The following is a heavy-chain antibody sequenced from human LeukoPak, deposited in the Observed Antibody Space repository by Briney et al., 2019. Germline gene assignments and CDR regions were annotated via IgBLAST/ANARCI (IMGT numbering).Heavy chain of an antibody. CDR1: GYPFTINW. CDR3: ARRDRDTVGATTADY. Sequence: GESLKISVKSSGYPFTINWIGWVRRLPGKGLEWLGIVYPGDSDTRYRPSFQGQVPISADRSISTAYLQWSSLKAADTAIYYCARRDRDTVGATTADYWGQGTLVTVSS. CDR2: VYPGDSDT. V-gene: IGHV5-51*01. D-gene: IGHD1-26*01. J-gene: IGHJ4*02.